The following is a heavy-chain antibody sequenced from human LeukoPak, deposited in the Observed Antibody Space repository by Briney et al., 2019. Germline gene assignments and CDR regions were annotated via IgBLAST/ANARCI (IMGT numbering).Heavy chain of an antibody. V-gene: IGHV4-39*01. CDR1: GGSISSSSYY. Sequence: SETLSLTCAVSGGSISSSSYYWGWIRQPPGKGLEWIESIYYSGSTYYNPSLKSRVTISVDTSKNQFSLKLSSVTAADTAVYYCARQLVVPALDYWGQGTLLTVSS. D-gene: IGHD2-2*01. CDR3: ARQLVVPALDY. CDR2: IYYSGST. J-gene: IGHJ4*02.